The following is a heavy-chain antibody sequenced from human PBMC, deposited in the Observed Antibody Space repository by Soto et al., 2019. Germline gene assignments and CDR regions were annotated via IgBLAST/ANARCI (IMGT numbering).Heavy chain of an antibody. J-gene: IGHJ4*02. CDR3: ASTQGATSGYDIFFDY. CDR2: IYYSGST. Sequence: SETLSLTCTVSGGSISSGGYYWSWIRQHPGKGLEWIGYIYYSGSTYYNPSLKSRVTISVDTSKNQFSLKLSSVTAADTAVYYCASTQGATSGYDIFFDYWGQGTLVTVSS. V-gene: IGHV4-31*03. CDR1: GGSISSGGYY. D-gene: IGHD5-12*01.